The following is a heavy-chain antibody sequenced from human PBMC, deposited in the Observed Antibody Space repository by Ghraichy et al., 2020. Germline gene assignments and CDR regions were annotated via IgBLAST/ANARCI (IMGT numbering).Heavy chain of an antibody. D-gene: IGHD5-18*01. CDR3: ARGGYSYYGMDV. CDR2: IDWDDDK. CDR1: GFSLSTSGMR. J-gene: IGHJ6*02. V-gene: IGHV2-70*04. Sequence: SGPTLVKPTQTLTLTCTFSGFSLSTSGMRVSWIRQPPGKALEWLARIDWDDDKFYSTSLKTRLTISKDTSKNQVVLTMTNMDPVDTGTYYGARGGYSYYGMDVWGQGTTVTVSS.